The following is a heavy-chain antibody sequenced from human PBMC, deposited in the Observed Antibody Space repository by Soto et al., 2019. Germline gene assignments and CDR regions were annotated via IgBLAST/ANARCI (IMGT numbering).Heavy chain of an antibody. V-gene: IGHV3-30*18. J-gene: IGHJ4*02. D-gene: IGHD6-19*01. Sequence: GGSLRLSCAASGFTFSSYGMHWVRQAPGKGLEWVAVISYDGSNKYYADSVKGRFTISRDNSKNTLYLQMNSLRAEDTAVYYCAKDLRAGTVARTPSFDYWGQGTLVTV. CDR1: GFTFSSYG. CDR2: ISYDGSNK. CDR3: AKDLRAGTVARTPSFDY.